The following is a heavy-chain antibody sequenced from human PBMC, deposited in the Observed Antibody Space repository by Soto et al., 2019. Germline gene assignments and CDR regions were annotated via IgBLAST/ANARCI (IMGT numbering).Heavy chain of an antibody. D-gene: IGHD6-13*01. V-gene: IGHV1-18*01. CDR2: ISAYNGNT. J-gene: IGHJ6*02. CDR1: GYTFTSYG. Sequence: GASVKVSCKASGYTFTSYGISWVRQAPGQGLEWMGWISAYNGNTNYAQKLQGRVTMTTDTSTSTAYMEPRSLRSDDTAVYYCARDRSSWSPTYYYYGMDVWGQGTTVTVSS. CDR3: ARDRSSWSPTYYYYGMDV.